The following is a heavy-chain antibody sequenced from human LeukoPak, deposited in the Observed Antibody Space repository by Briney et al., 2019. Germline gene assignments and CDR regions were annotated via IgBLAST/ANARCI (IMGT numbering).Heavy chain of an antibody. V-gene: IGHV3-74*01. D-gene: IGHD2-21*01. CDR3: ARDLQGLGGE. J-gene: IGHJ4*02. CDR2: LNNSGSRT. Sequence: GGSLRLSRGASGFTFRSYWMHWVRQAPGKGLVGVAHLNNSGSRTNYADSVKGRFTFSRDNAKHRLYLQMHSLRVEDTAVYYCARDLQGLGGEWGQGTLVTVSS. CDR1: GFTFRSYW.